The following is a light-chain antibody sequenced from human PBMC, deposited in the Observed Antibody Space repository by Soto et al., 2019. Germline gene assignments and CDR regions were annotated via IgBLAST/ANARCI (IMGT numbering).Light chain of an antibody. CDR1: SSDIGSYNY. J-gene: IGLJ3*02. CDR3: SSYGASSTL. V-gene: IGLV2-14*03. Sequence: QSALTQPASLSGSPGQSITISCTGTSSDIGSYNYVSWYQQHPGRAPKLMIFDVSYRPSGISDRFSGSKSGNTASLTISGLQPEDDADYYCSSYGASSTLFGGGTKLTVL. CDR2: DVS.